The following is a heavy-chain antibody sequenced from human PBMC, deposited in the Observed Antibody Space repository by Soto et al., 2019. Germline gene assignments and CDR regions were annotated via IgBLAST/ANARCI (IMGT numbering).Heavy chain of an antibody. D-gene: IGHD3-22*01. V-gene: IGHV4-31*03. J-gene: IGHJ5*02. CDR3: ARDFFDSSDYTTNWFDP. Sequence: SETLSLTCTVSGGSISSGGYYWSWNRQHPGKGLEWIGYIYYSGSTYYNPSLKSRVTISVDTSKNQFSLKLTSVTAADAALYYCARDFFDSSDYTTNWFDPWGQGTLVTV. CDR2: IYYSGST. CDR1: GGSISSGGYY.